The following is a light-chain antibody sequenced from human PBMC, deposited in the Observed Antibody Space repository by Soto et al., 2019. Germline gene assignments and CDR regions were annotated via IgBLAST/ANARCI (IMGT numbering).Light chain of an antibody. Sequence: QSALTQPASVSGSPGQSITISCTGTSSDVCGYNYVSWYQHHPGKAPKLMIYDVSNRPSGVSIRFSGSKSHNTPSLTISGLQPEDESDNHCSSYTTSNTRQIVFGTGTKVTVL. CDR1: SSDVCGYNY. J-gene: IGLJ1*01. V-gene: IGLV2-14*03. CDR2: DVS. CDR3: SSYTTSNTRQIV.